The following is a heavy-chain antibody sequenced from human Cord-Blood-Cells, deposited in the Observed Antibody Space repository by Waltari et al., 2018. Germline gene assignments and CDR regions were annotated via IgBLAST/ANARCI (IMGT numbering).Heavy chain of an antibody. CDR3: ARAIYSSSSDDYYFDY. D-gene: IGHD6-6*01. J-gene: IGHJ4*02. Sequence: QVQLQESGPGLVKPSQTLSLTCTVSGGSISSGDYYWSWIRQPPGKGLEWIGYIYYSGCTYYNPSLKSRVTISVDTSKNQFSLKLSSVTAADTAVYYCARAIYSSSSDDYYFDYWGQGTLVTVSS. V-gene: IGHV4-30-4*01. CDR2: IYYSGCT. CDR1: GGSISSGDYY.